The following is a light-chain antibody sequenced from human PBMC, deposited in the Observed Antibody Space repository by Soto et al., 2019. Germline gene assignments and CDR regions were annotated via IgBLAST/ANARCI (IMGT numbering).Light chain of an antibody. CDR2: QTS. CDR1: QYINTR. Sequence: EIVVTQSPATLSSFPGDRVTLSCRASQYINTRLAWYQHRPGQAPRLLIYQTSIRAAGIPARFSASGTGTDFTLTISDVQPGDFAVYYCHQRQSWPRTFGQGTKVDIK. J-gene: IGKJ1*01. CDR3: HQRQSWPRT. V-gene: IGKV3-11*01.